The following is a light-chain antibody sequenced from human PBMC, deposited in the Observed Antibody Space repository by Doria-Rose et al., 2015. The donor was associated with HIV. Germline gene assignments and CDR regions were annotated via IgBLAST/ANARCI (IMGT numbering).Light chain of an antibody. CDR3: HQYGTSWT. V-gene: IGKV3-20*01. Sequence: TQSPGTLSLSPGERATLSCRASQRFSSTYLAWYQQKPGQAPSLLIYDGSTRATGIPDRFSASGSGTDFTPTINRLEPEDFALYYCHQYGTSWTFGQGTKVEI. J-gene: IGKJ1*01. CDR1: QRFSSTY. CDR2: DGS.